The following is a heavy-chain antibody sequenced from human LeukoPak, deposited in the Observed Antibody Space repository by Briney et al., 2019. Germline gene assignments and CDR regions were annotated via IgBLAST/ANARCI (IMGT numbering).Heavy chain of an antibody. D-gene: IGHD3-22*01. V-gene: IGHV4-61*01. Sequence: SQTLTLTCTVSGGSISSGSYYWGWVRQPPGRRLEWLGYIYYSGSTNYKPSRKSRVTISVATSKNQFSLKLSSVAAAHTAVYYCGRENGETDYYDSSGYPRRMYYFDYWGQGTLVTVSS. CDR1: GGSISSGSYY. CDR3: GRENGETDYYDSSGYPRRMYYFDY. CDR2: IYYSGST. J-gene: IGHJ4*02.